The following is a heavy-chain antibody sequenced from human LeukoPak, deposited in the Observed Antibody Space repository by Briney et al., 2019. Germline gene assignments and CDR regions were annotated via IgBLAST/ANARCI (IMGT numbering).Heavy chain of an antibody. D-gene: IGHD3-3*01. CDR2: IYYSGST. J-gene: IGHJ4*02. CDR1: GGSISSYY. CDR3: ARTIFRVVTFDY. Sequence: SETLSLTCTVSGGSISSYYWSWIRQPPGKGLEWIGYIYYSGSTNYNPSLKSRVTISVDTSKNQFSLKLSSVTAADTAVYYCARTIFRVVTFDYWGQGTLVTVSS. V-gene: IGHV4-59*01.